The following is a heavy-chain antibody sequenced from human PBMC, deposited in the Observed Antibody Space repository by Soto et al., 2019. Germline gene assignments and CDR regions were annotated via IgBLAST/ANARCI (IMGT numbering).Heavy chain of an antibody. Sequence: GGSLRLSFAASGFTFSSYWMHWVRQAPGKGLVWVSRINSDGSSTSYADSVKGRFTISRDNAKNTLYLQMNSLRAEDTAVYYCARDGYYYDSSHFTWFDPWGQGTLVTVSS. D-gene: IGHD3-22*01. V-gene: IGHV3-74*01. J-gene: IGHJ5*02. CDR2: INSDGSST. CDR3: ARDGYYYDSSHFTWFDP. CDR1: GFTFSSYW.